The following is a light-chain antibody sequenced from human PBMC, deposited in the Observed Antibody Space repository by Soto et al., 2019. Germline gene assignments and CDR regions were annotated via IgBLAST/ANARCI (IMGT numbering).Light chain of an antibody. CDR3: QQYHDWPLT. CDR1: QNVRSN. V-gene: IGKV3-15*01. Sequence: EIVLTPSPATLSASPGERAPLSCRASQNVRSNLAWYQQKPGQAPRLLIYGASTRATGIPARFSGSGSGTEFTLAISSLQSEDFAVYYCQQYHDWPLTFGGGTKVHIK. J-gene: IGKJ4*01. CDR2: GAS.